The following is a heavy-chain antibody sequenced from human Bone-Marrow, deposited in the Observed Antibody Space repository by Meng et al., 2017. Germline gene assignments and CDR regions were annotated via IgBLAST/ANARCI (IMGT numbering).Heavy chain of an antibody. CDR1: GFTFSSYG. CDR3: AGDTHLDGSGRLMDV. CDR2: IWYDGSNK. D-gene: IGHD3-10*01. Sequence: GESLKISCAASGFTFSSYGMHWVRQAPGKGLEWVAVIWYDGSNKYYADSVKGRFTISRDNSKNTLYLQMNSLRAEDTAVYYCAGDTHLDGSGRLMDVWGQGTTVTVSS. J-gene: IGHJ6*02. V-gene: IGHV3-30*19.